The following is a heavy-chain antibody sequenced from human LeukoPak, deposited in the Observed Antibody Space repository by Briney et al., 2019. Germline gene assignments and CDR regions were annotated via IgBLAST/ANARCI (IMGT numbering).Heavy chain of an antibody. Sequence: QTGGSLRLSCAASGFTFSSYAMSWVRQAPGKGLEWVTVISYDGSNKYYADSVKGRFTISRDNSKNTLYLQMNSLRAEDTAVYYCAKVPYDFWSGYYWDYWGQGTLVTVSS. D-gene: IGHD3-3*01. CDR1: GFTFSSYA. CDR2: ISYDGSNK. CDR3: AKVPYDFWSGYYWDY. J-gene: IGHJ4*02. V-gene: IGHV3-30*18.